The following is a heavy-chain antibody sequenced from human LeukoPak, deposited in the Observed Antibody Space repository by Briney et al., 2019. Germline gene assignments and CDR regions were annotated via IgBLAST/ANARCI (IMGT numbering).Heavy chain of an antibody. D-gene: IGHD5-24*01. CDR1: GGSITGYY. CDR3: ATGRDADSARGYYDMDV. V-gene: IGHV4-4*07. J-gene: IGHJ6*02. Sequence: SETLSLTCTVSGGSITGYYWTWIRQPAGKGLEWIGRIYSGGSTNYNPPLKSRVTMSVDTSKNQFSLKLSSVTAADTAVYYCATGRDADSARGYYDMDVWGQGTTVAVSS. CDR2: IYSGGST.